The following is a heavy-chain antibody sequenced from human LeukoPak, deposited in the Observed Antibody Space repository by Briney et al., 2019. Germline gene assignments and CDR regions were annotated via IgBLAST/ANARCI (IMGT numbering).Heavy chain of an antibody. Sequence: PAETLSLTCTVSGGSISSYYWSGIRQPAGKGLEWIGRIYTSGSTSYNPSLKSRVTISVDKSKNQFSLKLRSVTAADTAVYYCARDPKPNYDFWSGSWFDPWGQGTLVTVSS. J-gene: IGHJ5*02. V-gene: IGHV4-4*07. CDR3: ARDPKPNYDFWSGSWFDP. CDR2: IYTSGST. D-gene: IGHD3-3*01. CDR1: GGSISSYY.